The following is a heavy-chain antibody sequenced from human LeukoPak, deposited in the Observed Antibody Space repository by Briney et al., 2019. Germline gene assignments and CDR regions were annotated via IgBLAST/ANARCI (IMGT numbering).Heavy chain of an antibody. J-gene: IGHJ5*02. V-gene: IGHV4-31*03. CDR3: ARAVAAGYDYVWGSYRYTNWFDP. Sequence: PSETPSLTCTVSGGSISSGGYYWSWIRQHPGKGLEWIGYIYYSGSTYYNPSLKSRVTISVDTSKNQFSLKLSSVTAADTAVYYCARAVAAGYDYVWGSYRYTNWFDPWGQGTLVTVSS. CDR2: IYYSGST. CDR1: GGSISSGGYY. D-gene: IGHD3-16*02.